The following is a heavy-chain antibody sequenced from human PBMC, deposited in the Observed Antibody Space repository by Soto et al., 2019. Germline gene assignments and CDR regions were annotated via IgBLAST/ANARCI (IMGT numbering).Heavy chain of an antibody. J-gene: IGHJ4*02. CDR3: AKELLRLGESLERYFDY. Sequence: GGSLRLSCAASGFTFSTYAMSWVRQSPGKGLEWVSAISGSGTSRYYADSVKGRFTISRDNSKNTLFLQLNSLRVEDTAIYYCAKELLRLGESLERYFDYWGQGTLVTVSS. CDR2: ISGSGTSR. V-gene: IGHV3-23*01. CDR1: GFTFSTYA. D-gene: IGHD3-10*01.